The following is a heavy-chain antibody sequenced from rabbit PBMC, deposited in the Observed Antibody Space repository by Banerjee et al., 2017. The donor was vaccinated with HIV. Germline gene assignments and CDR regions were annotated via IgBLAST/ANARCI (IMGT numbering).Heavy chain of an antibody. CDR2: IYGGSSGST. CDR3: ARGSSYGYRYNL. J-gene: IGHJ4*01. Sequence: QQQLEESGGGLVKPGGTLTLTCKASGIDFSSYYYICWVRQAPGKGLELIACIYGGSSGSTYYTSWAKGRFTISKTSPTTVTLQMTSLTAADTATYFCARGSSYGYRYNLWGPGTLVTVS. D-gene: IGHD5-1*01. CDR1: GIDFSSYYY. V-gene: IGHV1S45*01.